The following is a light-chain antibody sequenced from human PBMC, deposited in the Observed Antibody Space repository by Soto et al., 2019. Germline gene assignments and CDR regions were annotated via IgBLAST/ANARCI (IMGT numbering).Light chain of an antibody. V-gene: IGLV3-25*03. J-gene: IGLJ2*01. CDR3: QSADSRGTYGV. CDR2: KDS. CDR1: ALPKQY. Sequence: SYELTQPPSVSVSPGQTARITCSGDALPKQYAYWYQQKPGQAPVLVIYKDSERPSGIPERFSGSSSGTTVTLTISGVQAEDEADYYCQSADSRGTYGVFVGGTKVTVL.